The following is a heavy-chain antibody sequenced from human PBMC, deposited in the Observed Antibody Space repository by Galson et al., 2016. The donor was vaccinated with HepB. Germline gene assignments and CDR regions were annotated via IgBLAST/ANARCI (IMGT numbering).Heavy chain of an antibody. V-gene: IGHV3-21*06. CDR1: GFTFSTYS. Sequence: SLRLSCAAYGFTFSTYSINWVRQAPGKGLEWVSSITGIRNYIYYADAVKGRFTISRDNAKNSLFLQMNSLRVEDTAVYYCARMGESWEGYNRDAFDIWGQGTMVTVSS. J-gene: IGHJ3*02. D-gene: IGHD5-24*01. CDR2: ITGIRNYI. CDR3: ARMGESWEGYNRDAFDI.